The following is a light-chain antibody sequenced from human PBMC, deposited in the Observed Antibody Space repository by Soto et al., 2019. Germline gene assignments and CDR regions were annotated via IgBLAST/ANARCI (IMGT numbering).Light chain of an antibody. Sequence: QSLLTQPPSASGTPGHRVTISCSGSSSNIGSNHVYLYQQPPGTAPKLLIYRNNQRPSGVPDRFSGSKSGTSASLAISGLRSEDEADYYCAAWDDSLRASYVFGTGTKVTVL. J-gene: IGLJ1*01. CDR3: AAWDDSLRASYV. V-gene: IGLV1-47*01. CDR2: RNN. CDR1: SSNIGSNH.